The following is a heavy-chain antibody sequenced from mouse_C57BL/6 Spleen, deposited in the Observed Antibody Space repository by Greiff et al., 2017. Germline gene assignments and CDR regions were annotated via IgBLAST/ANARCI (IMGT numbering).Heavy chain of an antibody. CDR2: ISNGGGST. CDR3: ARHGYYGSSFWFAY. J-gene: IGHJ3*01. D-gene: IGHD1-1*01. Sequence: EVQLVESGGGLVQPGGSLKLSCAASGFTFSDYYMYWVRQTPEKRLEWVAYISNGGGSTYYPDTVKGRFTISRDNAKNTLYLQMSRLKSEDTAMYYCARHGYYGSSFWFAYWGQGTLVTVSA. CDR1: GFTFSDYY. V-gene: IGHV5-12*01.